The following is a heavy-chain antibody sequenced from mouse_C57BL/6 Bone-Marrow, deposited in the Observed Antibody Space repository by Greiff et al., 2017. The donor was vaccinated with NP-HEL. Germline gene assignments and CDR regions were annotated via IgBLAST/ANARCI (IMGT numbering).Heavy chain of an antibody. CDR3: VTTVVANFDY. CDR1: GYTFTNYW. V-gene: IGHV1-63*01. D-gene: IGHD1-1*01. J-gene: IGHJ2*01. CDR2: IYPGGGYT. Sequence: QVQLKESGAELVRPGTSVKMSCKASGYTFTNYWIGWAKQRPGHGLEWIGDIYPGGGYTNYNEKFKGKATLTADKSSSTAYMQFSSLTSEDSAIYYCVTTVVANFDYWGQGTTLTVSS.